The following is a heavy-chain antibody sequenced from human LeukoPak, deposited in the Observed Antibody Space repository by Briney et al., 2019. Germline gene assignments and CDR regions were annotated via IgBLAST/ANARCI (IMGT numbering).Heavy chain of an antibody. CDR2: IWYDGTNK. D-gene: IGHD6-13*01. J-gene: IGHJ4*02. Sequence: GGSLRLSCAASGFPFSSYGMHWVRQAPGKGLEWVAVIWYDGTNKYYADSVNGRFTISRDNSKNTLYLQMNSLRAEDTAVYYCAKDHQQRDSLGDFDFWGQGTLVTVSS. V-gene: IGHV3-33*06. CDR3: AKDHQQRDSLGDFDF. CDR1: GFPFSSYG.